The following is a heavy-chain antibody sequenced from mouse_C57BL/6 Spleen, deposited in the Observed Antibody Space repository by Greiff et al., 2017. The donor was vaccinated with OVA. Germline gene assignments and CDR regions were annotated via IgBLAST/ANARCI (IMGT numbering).Heavy chain of an antibody. CDR1: GFSLTSYG. Sequence: VMLVESGPGLVAPSQSLSITCTVSGFSLTSYGVHWVRQPPGKGLEWLVVIWSDGSTTYNSALKSRLSISKDNSKSQVFLKMNSLQTDDTAMYYCARHGSDYDYGNWYFDVWGTGTTVTVSS. CDR3: ARHGSDYDYGNWYFDV. V-gene: IGHV2-6-1*01. CDR2: IWSDGST. J-gene: IGHJ1*03. D-gene: IGHD2-4*01.